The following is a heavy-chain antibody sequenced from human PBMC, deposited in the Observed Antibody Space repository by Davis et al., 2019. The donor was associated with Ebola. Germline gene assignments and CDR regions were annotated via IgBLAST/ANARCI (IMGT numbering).Heavy chain of an antibody. J-gene: IGHJ4*02. CDR1: GGSISSSSYY. V-gene: IGHV4-39*07. CDR2: IYYSGST. D-gene: IGHD6-25*01. Sequence: PSETLSLTCTVSGGSISSSSYYWGWIRQPPGKGLEWIGSIYYSGSTYYNPSLKSRVTISVDTSKNQFSLKLSSVTAADTAVYYCARAHRYSSARWVFDYWGQGTLVTVSS. CDR3: ARAHRYSSARWVFDY.